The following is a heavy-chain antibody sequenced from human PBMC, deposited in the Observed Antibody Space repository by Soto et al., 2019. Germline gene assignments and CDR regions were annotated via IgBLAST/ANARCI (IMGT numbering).Heavy chain of an antibody. D-gene: IGHD1-7*01. V-gene: IGHV4-39*01. CDR2: IYYSGST. CDR1: GGSISSSSYY. Sequence: SETLSLTCTVSGGSISSSSYYWGWIRQPPGKGLEWIGSIYYSGSTYYNPSLKSRVTISVDTSKNQFSLKLSSVTAADTAVYYCAAVGNYPLYYYYYMDVWGKGTTVTVSS. J-gene: IGHJ6*03. CDR3: AAVGNYPLYYYYYMDV.